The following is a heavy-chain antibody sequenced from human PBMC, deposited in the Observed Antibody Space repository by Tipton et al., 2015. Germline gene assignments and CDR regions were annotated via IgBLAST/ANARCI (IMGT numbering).Heavy chain of an antibody. CDR1: GDSVSSGSYY. D-gene: IGHD2/OR15-2a*01. CDR3: ARSPFKSGYFDY. Sequence: TLSLTCTVSGDSVSSGSYYWSWIRQPPGKGLEWIGYISYSASTNYNPSLKSRVIMSIDTSKDQFSLKLSSVTAADTAVYHCARSPFKSGYFDYWGQGTLVTVSS. J-gene: IGHJ4*02. CDR2: ISYSAST. V-gene: IGHV4-61*01.